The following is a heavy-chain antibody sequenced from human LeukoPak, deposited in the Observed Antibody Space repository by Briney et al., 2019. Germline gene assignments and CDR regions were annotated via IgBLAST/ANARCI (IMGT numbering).Heavy chain of an antibody. D-gene: IGHD6-19*01. Sequence: GESLKISCKGSGYSFTSYWIGWVRQMPGKGLEWMGIIYPGDSDTRYSPSFQGQVTISADKSISTAYLQWSSLKASDSAMAYCPRLSGWYLMTGYYYYYYGMDVWGQGTTVTVSS. V-gene: IGHV5-51*01. CDR1: GYSFTSYW. J-gene: IGHJ6*02. CDR3: PRLSGWYLMTGYYYYYYGMDV. CDR2: IYPGDSDT.